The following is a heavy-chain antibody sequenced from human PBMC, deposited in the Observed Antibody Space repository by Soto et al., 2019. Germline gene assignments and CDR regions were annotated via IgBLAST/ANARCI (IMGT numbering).Heavy chain of an antibody. CDR2: ISSSGSTI. CDR1: GFTFSDYY. V-gene: IGHV3-11*01. J-gene: IGHJ6*02. D-gene: IGHD1-1*01. CDR3: ARERGTGTLGEYYYYGMDV. Sequence: GGSLRLSCAASGFTFSDYYMSWIRQAPGKGLEWVSYISSSGSTIYYADSVKGRFTISRDNAKNSLYLQMNSLRAEDTAVYYCARERGTGTLGEYYYYGMDVWGQGTTVTVSS.